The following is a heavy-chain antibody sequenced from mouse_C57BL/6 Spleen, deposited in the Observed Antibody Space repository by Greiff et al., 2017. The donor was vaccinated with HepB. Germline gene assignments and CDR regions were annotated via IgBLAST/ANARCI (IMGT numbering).Heavy chain of an antibody. D-gene: IGHD2-4*01. J-gene: IGHJ3*01. Sequence: VKLQESGPELVKPGASVKISCKASGYAFSSSWMNWVKQRPGKGLEWIGRIYPGDGDTNYNGKFKGKATLTADKSSSTAYMQLSSLTSEDSAVYFCASYDYPWFAYWGQGTLVTVSA. CDR3: ASYDYPWFAY. CDR1: GYAFSSSW. CDR2: IYPGDGDT. V-gene: IGHV1-82*01.